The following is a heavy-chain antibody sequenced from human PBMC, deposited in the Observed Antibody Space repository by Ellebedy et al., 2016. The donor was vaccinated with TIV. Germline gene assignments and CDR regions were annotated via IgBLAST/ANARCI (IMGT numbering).Heavy chain of an antibody. CDR3: ARGGGEYCNAGRCYVSDY. Sequence: GGSLRLXXAASGVTFSNYAMTWVRQAPGKGLEWISYITSSGTYTNYADSVKGRFTISRDNAKSSLYLQMNSLRAEDTAVYYCARGGGEYCNAGRCYVSDYWGLGTLLIVSS. CDR2: ITSSGTYT. CDR1: GVTFSNYA. D-gene: IGHD2-15*01. J-gene: IGHJ4*02. V-gene: IGHV3-21*05.